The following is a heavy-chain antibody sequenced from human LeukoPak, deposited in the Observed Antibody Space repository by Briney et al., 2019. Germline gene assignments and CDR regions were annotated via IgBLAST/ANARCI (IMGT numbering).Heavy chain of an antibody. J-gene: IGHJ4*02. CDR1: GFTVSSNY. D-gene: IGHD3-22*01. CDR2: IYSGGST. V-gene: IGHV3-53*01. CDR3: AKGSRITMIVVVITDLYYFDY. Sequence: PGGSLRLSCAASGFTVSSNYMSWVRQAPGKGLEWVSVIYSGGSTYYADSVKGRFTISRDNSKNTLYLQMNSLRAEDTAVYYCAKGSRITMIVVVITDLYYFDYWGQGTLVTVSS.